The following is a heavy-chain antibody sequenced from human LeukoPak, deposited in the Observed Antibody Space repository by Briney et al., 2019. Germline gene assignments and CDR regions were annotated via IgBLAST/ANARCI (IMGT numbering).Heavy chain of an antibody. CDR1: DGSMNSYY. V-gene: IGHV4-59*08. D-gene: IGHD3-9*01. Sequence: PSETLSPTCSVSDGSMNSYYWSWIRQSPGKGLEWIGYIYYSGSTNYNPSLKSRVTISVDTSKNQFSLKLSSVTAADTAVYYCARHVWLQPFDYWGQGTLVTVSS. CDR3: ARHVWLQPFDY. CDR2: IYYSGST. J-gene: IGHJ4*02.